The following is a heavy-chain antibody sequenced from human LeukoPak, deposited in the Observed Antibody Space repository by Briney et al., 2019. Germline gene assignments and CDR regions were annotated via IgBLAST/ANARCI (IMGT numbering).Heavy chain of an antibody. CDR2: IKGDGSAK. Sequence: GGSLRLSCAASGLNFSRNWMTWVRQAPGKGLEWVANIKGDGSAKSYVDSVKGRFTSSRDNAKNSLYLQMSSLRVEDTAVYYCARDYDYFCGHKLDAYDIWGQGTTVTFSS. CDR1: GLNFSRNW. J-gene: IGHJ3*02. D-gene: IGHD3-16*01. V-gene: IGHV3-7*01. CDR3: ARDYDYFCGHKLDAYDI.